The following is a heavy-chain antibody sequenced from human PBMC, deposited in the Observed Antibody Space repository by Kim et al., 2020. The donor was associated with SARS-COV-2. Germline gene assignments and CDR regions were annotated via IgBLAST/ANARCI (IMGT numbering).Heavy chain of an antibody. CDR1: GFTFGDYA. CDR2: IRSKAYGGTT. Sequence: GGSLRLSCTTSGFTFGDYAMSWVRQAPGKGLEWVGFIRSKAYGGTTENAASVKGRFTISRDDSKSIAYLQMNSLKTEDTAVYYCTRDSRIYCSGGSCIYNYDMDVWGQGTTVTVSS. V-gene: IGHV3-49*04. CDR3: TRDSRIYCSGGSCIYNYDMDV. D-gene: IGHD2-15*01. J-gene: IGHJ6*02.